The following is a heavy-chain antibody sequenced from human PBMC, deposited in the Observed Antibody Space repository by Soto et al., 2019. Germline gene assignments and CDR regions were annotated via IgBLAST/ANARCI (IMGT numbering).Heavy chain of an antibody. CDR1: GFTFSSYA. CDR3: AKGGANSYYYYYYMDV. D-gene: IGHD3-16*01. CDR2: ISGSGGST. J-gene: IGHJ6*03. V-gene: IGHV3-23*01. Sequence: EVQLLESGGGLVQPGGSLRLSCAASGFTFSSYAMSWVRQAPGKGLEWVSAISGSGGSTYYADSVKGRFTISRDNSKHTLYLQMNSLRAEDTAVYYCAKGGANSYYYYYYMDVWGKGTTVTVSS.